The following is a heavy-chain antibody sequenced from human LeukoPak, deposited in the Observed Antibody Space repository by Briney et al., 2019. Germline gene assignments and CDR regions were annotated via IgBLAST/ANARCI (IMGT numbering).Heavy chain of an antibody. J-gene: IGHJ4*02. CDR3: ASWGDYCFDY. Sequence: GGSLRLSCAASGFTFSSYAMSWVRQAPGQRLEWMGWINAGNGNTKYSQKFQGRVTITRDTSASTAYMELSSLRSEDTAVYYCASWGDYCFDYWGQGTLVTVSS. CDR2: INAGNGNT. CDR1: GFTFSSYA. V-gene: IGHV1-3*01. D-gene: IGHD2-21*02.